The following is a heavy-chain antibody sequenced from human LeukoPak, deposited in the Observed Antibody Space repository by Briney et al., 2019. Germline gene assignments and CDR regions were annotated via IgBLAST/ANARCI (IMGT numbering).Heavy chain of an antibody. CDR1: GFTFNIYE. D-gene: IGHD3-22*01. CDR2: INTDSSSI. CDR3: AKFGGYYDRSARGAPEFDY. Sequence: GGSLRLSCAASGFTFNIYEMNWVRQAPGKGLEWISHINTDSSSIHYADSMKGRFTISRDNAKNSLYLQMNTLRAEDTAVYYCAKFGGYYDRSARGAPEFDYWGQGTLLTVSS. V-gene: IGHV3-48*03. J-gene: IGHJ4*02.